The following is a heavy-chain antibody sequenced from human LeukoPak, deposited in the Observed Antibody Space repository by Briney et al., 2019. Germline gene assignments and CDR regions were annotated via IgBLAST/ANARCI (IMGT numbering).Heavy chain of an antibody. J-gene: IGHJ4*02. D-gene: IGHD6-19*01. CDR1: GYSISSGYY. V-gene: IGHV4-38-2*02. Sequence: SETLSLTCTVSGYSISSGYYWGWIRQPPGKGLEWIGSIYHSGSTYYNPSLKSRVTISVDTSKNQFSLKLSSVTAADTAVYYCARVSSPGYSSGWYTRGYYFDYWGQGTLVTVSS. CDR2: IYHSGST. CDR3: ARVSSPGYSSGWYTRGYYFDY.